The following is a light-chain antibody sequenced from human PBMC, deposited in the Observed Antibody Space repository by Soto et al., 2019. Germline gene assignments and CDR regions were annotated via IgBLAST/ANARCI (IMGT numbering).Light chain of an antibody. CDR1: SSDVGRFNY. J-gene: IGLJ1*01. V-gene: IGLV2-14*03. CDR2: DVV. Sequence: QSVLTQPASVSASPGQSITISCAGTSSDVGRFNYVYWYQQYPGKAPKLIIYDVVKRPSGISNRFSVSKSVNTASLTISGLQAEFEVNYYSPSYITISTLPVF. CDR3: PSYITISTLPV.